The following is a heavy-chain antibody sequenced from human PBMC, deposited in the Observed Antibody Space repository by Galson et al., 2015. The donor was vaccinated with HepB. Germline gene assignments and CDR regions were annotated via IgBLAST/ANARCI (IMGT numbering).Heavy chain of an antibody. D-gene: IGHD6-19*01. Sequence: SVKVSCKASGGTFSSYTISWVRQAPGQGLEWMGRIIPILGIANYAQKFQGKVTITADKSTSTAYMELSSLRSEDTAVYYCARDSGSSGWTYYFDYWGQGTLVTVSS. J-gene: IGHJ4*02. CDR2: IIPILGIA. V-gene: IGHV1-69*04. CDR3: ARDSGSSGWTYYFDY. CDR1: GGTFSSYT.